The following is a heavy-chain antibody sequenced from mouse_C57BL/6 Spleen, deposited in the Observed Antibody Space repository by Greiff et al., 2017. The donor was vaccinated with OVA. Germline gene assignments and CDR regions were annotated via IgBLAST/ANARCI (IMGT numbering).Heavy chain of an antibody. D-gene: IGHD1-2*01. CDR2: INPNNGGT. V-gene: IGHV1-26*01. CDR1: GYTFTDYY. Sequence: VQLQQSGPELVKPGASVKISCKASGYTFTDYYMNWVKQSHGKSLEWIGDINPNNGGTSYNQKFKGKATLTVDKSSSTAYMELRSLTSEDSAVYYCARWALLWYFDVWGTGTTVTVSS. J-gene: IGHJ1*03. CDR3: ARWALLWYFDV.